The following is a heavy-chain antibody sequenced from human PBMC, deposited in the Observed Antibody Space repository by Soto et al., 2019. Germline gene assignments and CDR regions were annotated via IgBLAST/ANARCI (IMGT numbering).Heavy chain of an antibody. D-gene: IGHD2-21*01. CDR3: ARLPGAVVAVLYNYPLDARETRSDVDV. V-gene: IGHV3-30-3*01. J-gene: IGHJ6*02. CDR1: GFNFNYYP. CDR2: ISFDGSNK. Sequence: QMQLVESGGGVVQPGGSLRLSCAASGFNFNYYPMNWVRQAPGKGLEWVAVISFDGSNKFYADSVKGRFTISKDNSKNVLDLQMNSVRTDDAALYYRARLPGAVVAVLYNYPLDARETRSDVDVWGQGTPVTVSS.